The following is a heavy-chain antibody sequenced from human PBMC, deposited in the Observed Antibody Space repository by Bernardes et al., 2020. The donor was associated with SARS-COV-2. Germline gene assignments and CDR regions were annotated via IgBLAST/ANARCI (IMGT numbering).Heavy chain of an antibody. J-gene: IGHJ4*02. V-gene: IGHV3-23*01. CDR3: AKGQDDYGDYYFDY. D-gene: IGHD4-17*01. Sequence: GGSLRLSCAASGFTFSTYAMSWVRQAPGKGLEWVSAISSSGDSTYYADSVKDRFTISRDNSKNSLYLQMDSLGAEDTALYYCAKGQDDYGDYYFDYCGQGSLVTVPS. CDR2: ISSSGDST. CDR1: GFTFSTYA.